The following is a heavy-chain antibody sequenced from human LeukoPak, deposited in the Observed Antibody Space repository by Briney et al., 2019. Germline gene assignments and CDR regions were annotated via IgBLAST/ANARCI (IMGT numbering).Heavy chain of an antibody. CDR1: GGTFSSYA. CDR2: IIPIFGTA. D-gene: IGHD2-2*01. Sequence: ASVKVSCKASGGTFSSYAISWVRQAPGQGLEWMGGIIPIFGTANYAQKFQGRVTITADESTSTAYMELSSLRSEDTAVYYCARGFQLPHRHYFDYWGQGTLVTVSS. CDR3: ARGFQLPHRHYFDY. V-gene: IGHV1-69*13. J-gene: IGHJ4*02.